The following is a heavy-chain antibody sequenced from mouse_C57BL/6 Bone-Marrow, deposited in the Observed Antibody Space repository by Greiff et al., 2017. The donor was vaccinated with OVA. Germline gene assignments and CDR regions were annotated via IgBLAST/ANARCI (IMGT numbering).Heavy chain of an antibody. Sequence: VQLQESGPELVKPGASVKISCKASGYAFSSSWMNWVKQRPGQGLEWIGRIYPGDGDTNYNGKFKGKATLTADKSSSTAYMQLSSLTSEDSAVYFCARGNYYEGYYAMDYWGQGTSVTVSS. D-gene: IGHD1-1*01. CDR1: GYAFSSSW. J-gene: IGHJ4*01. CDR2: IYPGDGDT. V-gene: IGHV1-82*01. CDR3: ARGNYYEGYYAMDY.